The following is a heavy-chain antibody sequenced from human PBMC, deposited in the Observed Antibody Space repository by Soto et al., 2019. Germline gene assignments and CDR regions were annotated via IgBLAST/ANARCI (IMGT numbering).Heavy chain of an antibody. V-gene: IGHV4-61*08. CDR3: ARFSGSYYYAMDV. CDR1: GGSISSGGYS. D-gene: IGHD6-19*01. Sequence: PSETLSLTCAVSGGSISSGGYSWSWIRQPPGKGLEWIGYIHCSGSTNYKPSLRSRVTISVDTSKNQFSLQLKSVTAADTALYYCARFSGSYYYAMDVWGQGSTVTVSS. J-gene: IGHJ6*02. CDR2: IHCSGST.